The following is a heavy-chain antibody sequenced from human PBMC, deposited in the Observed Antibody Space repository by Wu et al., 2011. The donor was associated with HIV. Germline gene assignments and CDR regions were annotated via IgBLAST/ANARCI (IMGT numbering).Heavy chain of an antibody. D-gene: IGHD1-26*01. Sequence: QVQLVQSGAEVKKPGASVKVSCQASGYTSSNYDINWVRQATGQGLEWMGWMNPKNGNTGYAQKFQGRVAFTRDTSVSTAYMELSGLRSEDTAVYYCARVFNSGSPSLNYVAYFDYWAREPWSPSPQ. CDR2: MNPKNGNT. CDR1: GYTSSNYD. CDR3: ARVFNSGSPSLNYVAYFDY. J-gene: IGHJ4*02. V-gene: IGHV1-8*03.